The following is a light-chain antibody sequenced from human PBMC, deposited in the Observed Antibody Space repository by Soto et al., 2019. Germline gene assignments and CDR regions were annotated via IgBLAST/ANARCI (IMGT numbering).Light chain of an antibody. CDR3: QQYGTSPPT. CDR2: GAS. V-gene: IGKV3-20*01. CDR1: QSVGSSY. Sequence: EIVLTQSPGTLSLSQGERATLSCRASQSVGSSYLAWYQQKPGQAPRLLIYGASSRATGIPDRFSGSGSGTDFTLTISRLEPEDFAVFYCQQYGTSPPTFGQGTKVDIK. J-gene: IGKJ1*01.